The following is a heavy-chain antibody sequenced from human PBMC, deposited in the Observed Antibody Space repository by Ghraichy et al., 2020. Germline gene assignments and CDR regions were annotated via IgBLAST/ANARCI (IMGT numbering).Heavy chain of an antibody. CDR1: GYTFTDYY. CDR2: INPNSGGT. D-gene: IGHD3-9*01. V-gene: IGHV1-2*02. CDR3: ARSYHSDWLGGY. J-gene: IGHJ4*02. Sequence: ASVKVSCKASGYTFTDYYIHWVRQAPGQGLEWMGWINPNSGGTNCAQKFQGTVTMTRDTSISTVYMELSSLTSDDTALYYCARSYHSDWLGGYWGQGTLVTVSS.